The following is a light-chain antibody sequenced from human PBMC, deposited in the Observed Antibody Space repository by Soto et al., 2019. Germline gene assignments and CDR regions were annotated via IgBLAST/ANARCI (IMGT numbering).Light chain of an antibody. V-gene: IGKV2D-29*01. CDR2: EVS. Sequence: EIVMTQTPLSLSVTPGQPASISCKSTQSLLSSDGRTYFFWYVQKPGQPPQLLISEVSNRFSGVPARFRRSGSGTDFTLKISRVEAEDVGVYYCMPSVQFPLTLGEGTKVDIK. J-gene: IGKJ4*01. CDR3: MPSVQFPLT. CDR1: QSLLSSDGRTY.